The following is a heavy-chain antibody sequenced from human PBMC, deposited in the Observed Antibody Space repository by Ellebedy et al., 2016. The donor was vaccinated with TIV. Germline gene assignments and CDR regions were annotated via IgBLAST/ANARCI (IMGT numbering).Heavy chain of an antibody. CDR2: TYYRSKWNN. CDR3: ARGWFGSGMGV. J-gene: IGHJ6*02. Sequence: SQTLSLTCVISGDSVSTDIGWTWIRQSPSSGLEWLVRTYYRSKWNNDYAVSLKSRITINPDTSKNLFSLQLNSVTPEDTAVYYCARGWFGSGMGVWGQGTTVTVSS. D-gene: IGHD3-10*01. CDR1: GDSVSTDIG. V-gene: IGHV6-1*01.